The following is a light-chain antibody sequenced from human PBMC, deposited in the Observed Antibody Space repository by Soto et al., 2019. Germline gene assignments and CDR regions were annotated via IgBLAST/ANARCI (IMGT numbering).Light chain of an antibody. CDR1: QSIGGY. V-gene: IGKV1-39*01. Sequence: DIQMTQSPSSLSASVGDRVTITCRASQSIGGYLNWYQHKPGKPPNLLIYVASSLQSGVPSRFSGSGSGTDFTLTISSLQPEDFATYYYQQSYSTPWTFGQGTKVEIK. CDR3: QQSYSTPWT. CDR2: VAS. J-gene: IGKJ1*01.